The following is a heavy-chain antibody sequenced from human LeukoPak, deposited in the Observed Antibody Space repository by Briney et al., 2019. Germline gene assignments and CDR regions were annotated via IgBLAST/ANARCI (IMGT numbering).Heavy chain of an antibody. CDR1: GGSISSYY. CDR3: ARQLMRYYFDY. D-gene: IGHD1-1*01. CDR2: IYYSGTT. J-gene: IGHJ4*02. V-gene: IGHV4-59*01. Sequence: KPSETLSLTCTVSGGSISSYYWSWIRQPPGKGLEWIGYIYYSGTTNYNPSLKSRVTISVDTSKNQFSLKLSSVTAADTAVYYCARQLMRYYFDYWGQGTLVTVSS.